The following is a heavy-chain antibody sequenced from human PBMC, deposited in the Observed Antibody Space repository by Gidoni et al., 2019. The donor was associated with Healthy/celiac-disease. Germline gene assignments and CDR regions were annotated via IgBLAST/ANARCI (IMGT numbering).Heavy chain of an antibody. V-gene: IGHV3-7*03. J-gene: IGHJ4*02. CDR1: GFTFSSYW. D-gene: IGHD1-26*01. CDR3: ARDWGYEEWELLLAYYFDY. CDR2: IKQGGSGK. Sequence: EVQLVESGGGLVQPGGSLRLSCAASGFTFSSYWMSWVRRAPGKGLEWVANIKQGGSGKYYVDSVKGRFTISRDNAKNSLYLQMNSLRAEDTAVYYCARDWGYEEWELLLAYYFDYWGQGTLVTVSS.